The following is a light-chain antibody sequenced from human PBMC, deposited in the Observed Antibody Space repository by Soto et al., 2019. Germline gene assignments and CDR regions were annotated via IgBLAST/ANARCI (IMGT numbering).Light chain of an antibody. V-gene: IGKV3-20*01. J-gene: IGKJ3*01. CDR2: GAS. Sequence: IVLTQSPGTLSLSPGERATLSCRAIQSVSSSYLAWYQQKPGQAPRLLIYGASSRATGIPDRFSGSGSGTDFTLTISRLEPEDFAVYYCQQYGSSPRFTFGPGTKVDIK. CDR3: QQYGSSPRFT. CDR1: QSVSSSY.